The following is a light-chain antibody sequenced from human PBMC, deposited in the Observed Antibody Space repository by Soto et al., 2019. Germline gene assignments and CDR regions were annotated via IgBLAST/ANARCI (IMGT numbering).Light chain of an antibody. CDR3: QQLNSYPRT. Sequence: DIQLTQSPSFLSASVGDRVTITCRASQGIGSYLAWYQQRPGKAPKLLIYAASTLQSGVPSRFSGSGSGTEFTLTISRLQPEDFATYYCQQLNSYPRTFGQGTKLEIK. J-gene: IGKJ2*01. CDR2: AAS. V-gene: IGKV1-9*01. CDR1: QGIGSY.